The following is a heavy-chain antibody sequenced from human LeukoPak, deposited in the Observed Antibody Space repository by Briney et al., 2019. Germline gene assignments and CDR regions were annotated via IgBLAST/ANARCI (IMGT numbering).Heavy chain of an antibody. CDR2: IIPIFGTA. V-gene: IGHV1-69*05. CDR1: GGTFSSYA. CDR3: ASSIGQLVRGDY. D-gene: IGHD6-6*01. Sequence: ASVKVSCKASGGTFSSYAISWVRQAPGQGLEWMGRIIPIFGTANYAQKFQDRVTITTDESTSTAYMELSSLRSEDTAVYYCASSIGQLVRGDYWGQGTLVTVSS. J-gene: IGHJ4*02.